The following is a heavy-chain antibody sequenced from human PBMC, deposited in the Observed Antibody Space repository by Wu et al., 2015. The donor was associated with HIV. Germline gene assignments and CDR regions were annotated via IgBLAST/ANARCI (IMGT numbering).Heavy chain of an antibody. CDR2: INPNSGGT. J-gene: IGHJ6*02. V-gene: IGHV1-2*02. CDR1: GYTFTGYY. D-gene: IGHD6-19*01. CDR3: AREIVAVAGIYYYYYGMDV. Sequence: QVQLVQSGAEVKKPGASVKVSCKASGYTFTGYYMHWVRQAPGQGLEWMGWINPNSGGTNYAQKFQGRVTMTRDTSISTAYMELSRLRSDDTAVYYCAREIVAVAGIYYYYYGMDVVGPRDHGHRLL.